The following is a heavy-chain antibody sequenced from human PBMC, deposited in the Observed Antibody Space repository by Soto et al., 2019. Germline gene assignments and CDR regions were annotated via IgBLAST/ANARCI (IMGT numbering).Heavy chain of an antibody. J-gene: IGHJ4*02. CDR2: IYYSGST. Sequence: QVQLQESGPGLVKPSETLSLTCTLSGGSVSSGSYYWSWIRQPPGKGLEWIGYIYYSGSTNYNPSLKSRVTISVDTSKNQFSLKLSSVTAADTAVYYCARAPGLVGDRPYYFDYWGQGTLVTVSS. D-gene: IGHD1-26*01. CDR3: ARAPGLVGDRPYYFDY. V-gene: IGHV4-61*01. CDR1: GGSVSSGSYY.